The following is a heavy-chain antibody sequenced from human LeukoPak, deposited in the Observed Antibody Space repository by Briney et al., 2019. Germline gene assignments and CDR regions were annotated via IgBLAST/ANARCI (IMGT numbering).Heavy chain of an antibody. CDR1: GGSISSYC. CDR3: ARLGGGDDYVWGSHYYYYGMDV. D-gene: IGHD3-16*01. CDR2: IYYSGST. Sequence: PSETLSLTCTVSGGSISSYCWSWIRQPPGKGLEWIGYIYYSGSTNYNPSLKSRVTISVDTSKNQFSLKLSSVTAADTAVYYCARLGGGDDYVWGSHYYYYGMDVWGQGTTVTVSS. J-gene: IGHJ6*02. V-gene: IGHV4-59*08.